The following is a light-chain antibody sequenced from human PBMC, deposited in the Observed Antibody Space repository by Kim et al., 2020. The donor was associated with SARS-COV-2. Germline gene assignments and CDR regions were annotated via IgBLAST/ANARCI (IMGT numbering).Light chain of an antibody. CDR2: GAS. Sequence: LAPGESAALSCRASQSVRGNYLAWYQQKPGQAPRLRVYGASSRASGIPDRFSGSGSGTDFTLTISRLEPEDFAVFYCHQYGSSPYTFGQGTKLEI. CDR1: QSVRGNY. V-gene: IGKV3-20*01. CDR3: HQYGSSPYT. J-gene: IGKJ2*01.